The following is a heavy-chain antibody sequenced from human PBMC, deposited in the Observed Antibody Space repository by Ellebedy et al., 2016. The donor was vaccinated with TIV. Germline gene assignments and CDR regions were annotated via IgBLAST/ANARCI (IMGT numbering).Heavy chain of an antibody. J-gene: IGHJ4*02. CDR3: AKAGQWLRFPLDY. CDR2: ISYDGSNK. V-gene: IGHV3-30*18. Sequence: GGSLRLXXAASGFTFSSYGMHWVRQAPGKGLEWVAVISYDGSNKYYADSVKGRFTISRDNSKNTLYLQMNSLRAEDTAVYYCAKAGQWLRFPLDYWGQGTLVTVSS. CDR1: GFTFSSYG. D-gene: IGHD5-12*01.